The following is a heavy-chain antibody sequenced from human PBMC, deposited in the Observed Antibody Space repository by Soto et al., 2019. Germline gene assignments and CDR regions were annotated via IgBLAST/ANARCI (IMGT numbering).Heavy chain of an antibody. CDR1: GFTFSNAW. CDR2: ISGSDGST. D-gene: IGHD2-2*01. CDR3: AKAYRIVVVSAASYFFDY. V-gene: IGHV3-23*01. J-gene: IGHJ4*02. Sequence: GGSLRLSCAASGFTFSNAWMSWVRQAPGKGLEWVSGISGSDGSTYYADSVKGRFTISRDNSKNTLYLQMNSLRAEDTAVYYCAKAYRIVVVSAASYFFDYWGQGALVTVSS.